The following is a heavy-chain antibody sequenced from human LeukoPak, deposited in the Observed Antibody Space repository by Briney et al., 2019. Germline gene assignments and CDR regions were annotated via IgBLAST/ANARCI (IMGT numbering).Heavy chain of an antibody. CDR1: GGSISSSNYY. D-gene: IGHD5-12*01. CDR3: ARREGYGHTFDY. Sequence: SETLSLTCTVSGGSISSSNYYWGWTRQPPGKGLEWIGSIYYSGSTHYNPSLRSRVTMSVDTSKNQFSLKLTSVTAADTAIYYCARREGYGHTFDYWGQGTLVTVSS. V-gene: IGHV4-39*01. J-gene: IGHJ4*02. CDR2: IYYSGST.